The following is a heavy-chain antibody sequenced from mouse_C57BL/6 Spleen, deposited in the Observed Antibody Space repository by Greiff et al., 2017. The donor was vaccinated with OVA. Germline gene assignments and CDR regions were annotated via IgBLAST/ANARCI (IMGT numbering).Heavy chain of an antibody. D-gene: IGHD1-1*01. CDR3: AEEYYYCSAWAY. V-gene: IGHV14-3*01. CDR1: GYNIKNSY. CDR2: IDPANGNT. J-gene: IGHJ3*01. Sequence: VQLKQSVAELVRPGASVKLSCTASGYNIKNSYMPWVKQRPEQGLEWIGRIDPANGNTKYTPKFQGKATITADTSSNTAYLQLSSLTSEDTASEYWAEEYYYCSAWAYWGQGTLVTVSA.